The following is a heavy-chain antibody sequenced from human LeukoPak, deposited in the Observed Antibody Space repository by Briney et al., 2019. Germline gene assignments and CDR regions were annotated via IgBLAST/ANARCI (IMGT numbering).Heavy chain of an antibody. CDR2: IKSKTDGGTT. CDR3: TTDYYDSSGYDY. D-gene: IGHD3-22*01. CDR1: GFTFSNAW. Sequence: PGGSLRLSCAASGFTFSNAWMSWVRQAPGKGLEWVGRIKSKTDGGTTDYAAPVKGRFTISRDDSKNTLYLQMNSLKTEDTAVHYCTTDYYDSSGYDYWGQGTLVTVSS. V-gene: IGHV3-15*01. J-gene: IGHJ4*02.